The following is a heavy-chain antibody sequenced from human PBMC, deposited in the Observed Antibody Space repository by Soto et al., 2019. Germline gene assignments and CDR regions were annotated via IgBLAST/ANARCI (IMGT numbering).Heavy chain of an antibody. J-gene: IGHJ5*02. CDR3: ARHEWTVPDPGDWFDP. V-gene: IGHV4-39*01. D-gene: IGHD3-3*01. CDR1: GGSISSSSYY. Sequence: QLQLQESGPGLVKPSETLSLTCTVSGGSISSSSYYWGWIRQPPGKGLEWIGSIYYSGSTYYNPSLKSRVTISVDTSKNQFSLKLSSVTAADTAVYYCARHEWTVPDPGDWFDPWGQGTLVTVSS. CDR2: IYYSGST.